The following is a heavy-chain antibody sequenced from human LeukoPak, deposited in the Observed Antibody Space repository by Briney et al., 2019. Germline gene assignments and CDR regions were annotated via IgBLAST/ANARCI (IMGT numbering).Heavy chain of an antibody. V-gene: IGHV1-2*02. CDR3: ARMSVYDFWSGLSRTGTNYYYYGMDV. Sequence: ASVKVSCKASGYTFTGYYMHWVRQAPGQGLEWMGWINPNSGGTNYAQKFQGRVTMTRDTSISTAYMELSRLRSDDTAVYYCARMSVYDFWSGLSRTGTNYYYYGMDVWGQGTTVTVSS. D-gene: IGHD3-3*01. J-gene: IGHJ6*02. CDR1: GYTFTGYY. CDR2: INPNSGGT.